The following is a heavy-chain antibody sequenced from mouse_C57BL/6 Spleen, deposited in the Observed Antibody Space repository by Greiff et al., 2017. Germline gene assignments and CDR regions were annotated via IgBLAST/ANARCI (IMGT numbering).Heavy chain of an antibody. D-gene: IGHD2-5*01. J-gene: IGHJ2*01. CDR3: ARDQNSHSNSYYFDY. V-gene: IGHV5-4*01. CDR2: ISDGGSYT. CDR1: GFTFSSYA. Sequence: EVKLVESGGGLVKPGGSLKLSCAASGFTFSSYAMSWVRQTPEKRLEWVATISDGGSYTYYPDNVKGRFTISRDNAKNNLYLQMSHLKSEDTAMYYCARDQNSHSNSYYFDYWGQGTTLTVSS.